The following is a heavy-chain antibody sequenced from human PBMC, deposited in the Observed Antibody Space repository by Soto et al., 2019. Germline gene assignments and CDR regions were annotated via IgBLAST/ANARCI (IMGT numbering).Heavy chain of an antibody. V-gene: IGHV4-34*01. J-gene: IGHJ4*02. Sequence: QVQLQQWGAGLLKPSETLSLTCAVYGQSFSGHSWGWIRQPPGKGLEWIGEINESGSTYYNPSLKSRVTISTDTSKNQFSLKGSSVSAADTAVYYCARGSGIVALPGELEDVNYDYWGQGTLVNVSS. CDR1: GQSFSGHS. CDR3: ARGSGIVALPGELEDVNYDY. D-gene: IGHD1-1*01. CDR2: INESGST.